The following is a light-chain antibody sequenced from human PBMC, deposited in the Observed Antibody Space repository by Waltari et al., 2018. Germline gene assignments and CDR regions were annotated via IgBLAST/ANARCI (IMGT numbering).Light chain of an antibody. CDR2: SAS. J-gene: IGKJ4*01. CDR1: QGISND. Sequence: DIQMTQSPSSLSASVGDRVTITCRASQGISNDLAWYQQKPGKIPRLLIYSASTLQSGFPSRFGGSGSGTDFTLTITSLQSEDVATYYCQKYSRAPPLTFGGGTKVEIK. CDR3: QKYSRAPPLT. V-gene: IGKV1-27*01.